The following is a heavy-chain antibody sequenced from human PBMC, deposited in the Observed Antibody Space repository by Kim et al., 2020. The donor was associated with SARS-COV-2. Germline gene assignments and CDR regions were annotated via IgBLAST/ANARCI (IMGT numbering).Heavy chain of an antibody. CDR3: AREDIAGFDP. V-gene: IGHV1-18*01. Sequence: NTNQAQKVKGKVTMTQDTHTSTTYMELRSLQSDDTAVYYCAREDIAGFDPWGQGTLVTVSS. CDR2: NT. J-gene: IGHJ5*02. D-gene: IGHD2-15*01.